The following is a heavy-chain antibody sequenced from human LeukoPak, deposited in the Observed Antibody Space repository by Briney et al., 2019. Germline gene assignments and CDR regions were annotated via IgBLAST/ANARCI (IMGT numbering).Heavy chain of an antibody. J-gene: IGHJ4*02. V-gene: IGHV1-2*06. CDR1: GYTFTHYY. CDR3: ARSTGHYFDY. D-gene: IGHD2-8*02. Sequence: GASVKVSCKASGYTFTHYYMHWVRQAPGQGLEWMGRINPNSGGTNYAQKFQGRVTMTRETSISTAYMDLSSLRSDDTAVYYWARSTGHYFDYWGQGILVTVSS. CDR2: INPNSGGT.